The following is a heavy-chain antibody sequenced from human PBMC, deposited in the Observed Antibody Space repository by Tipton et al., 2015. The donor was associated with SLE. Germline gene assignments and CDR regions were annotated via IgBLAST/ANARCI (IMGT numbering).Heavy chain of an antibody. V-gene: IGHV4-38-2*02. CDR3: ALDRGGSPNGMDV. Sequence: LRLSCTVSGYSISSGYYWGWIRQPPGRGLEWIGTVYYSGSTYYNPSLKSRVTISVDTSKNQFSLKLSSVIAADTAVYYCALDRGGSPNGMDVWGQGTTVTVSS. D-gene: IGHD2-15*01. CDR1: GYSISSGYY. J-gene: IGHJ6*02. CDR2: VYYSGST.